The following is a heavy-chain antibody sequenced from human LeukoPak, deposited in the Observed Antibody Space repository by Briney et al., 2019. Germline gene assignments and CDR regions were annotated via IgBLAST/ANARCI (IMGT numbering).Heavy chain of an antibody. J-gene: IGHJ5*02. CDR1: GYSISSGYY. V-gene: IGHV4-38-2*02. CDR3: ARNEEELFDP. Sequence: SETLSLTCTVSGYSISSGYYWGWIRQPPGKGLEWIGSIYYSGSTYYNPSLKSRVTISVDTSKNQFSLKLSSVTAADTAVYYCARNEEELFDPWGQGTLVTVSS. D-gene: IGHD1-26*01. CDR2: IYYSGST.